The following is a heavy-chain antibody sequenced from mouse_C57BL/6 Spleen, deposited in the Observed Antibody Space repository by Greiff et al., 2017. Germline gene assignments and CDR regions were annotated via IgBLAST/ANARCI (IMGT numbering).Heavy chain of an antibody. CDR1: GYAFSSSW. V-gene: IGHV1-82*01. Sequence: VKLQESGPELVKPGASVKIFCKASGYAFSSSWMNWVKQRPGKGLEWIGRIYPGDGDTNYNGKFKGKDTLTADKSSSTAYMQLSSLTSEDSAVYFCARRSPSYYYGSSLYAMDYWGQGTSVTVSS. J-gene: IGHJ4*01. D-gene: IGHD1-1*01. CDR3: ARRSPSYYYGSSLYAMDY. CDR2: IYPGDGDT.